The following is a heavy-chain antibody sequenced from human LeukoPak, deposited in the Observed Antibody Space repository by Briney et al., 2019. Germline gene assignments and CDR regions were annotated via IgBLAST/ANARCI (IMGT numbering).Heavy chain of an antibody. Sequence: GGSLRLSCAASGFTFSSYAMSWVGQAPGKGLEWVSAISGSGGSTFYADSVKGRFTISRDNSKNTLYLQMNSLRAEDTAVYYCAKRIAVAGPHRALDYWGQGTLVTVSS. V-gene: IGHV3-23*01. CDR2: ISGSGGST. J-gene: IGHJ4*02. CDR3: AKRIAVAGPHRALDY. CDR1: GFTFSSYA. D-gene: IGHD6-19*01.